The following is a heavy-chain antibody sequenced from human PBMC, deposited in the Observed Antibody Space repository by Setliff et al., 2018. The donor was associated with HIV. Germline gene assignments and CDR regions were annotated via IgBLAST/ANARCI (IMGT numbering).Heavy chain of an antibody. CDR2: ILPVLGVA. J-gene: IGHJ1*01. CDR3: ARDLFTSGYSSAAY. D-gene: IGHD3-22*01. CDR1: GGAFTAYT. V-gene: IGHV1-69*10. Sequence: GASVKVSCKASGGAFTAYTINWVRLAPGHGLKWVGGILPVLGVAEFAQKFRGRVTITADKSTRTVYMELSSLRSEDTAIYYCARDLFTSGYSSAAYWGQGSLVTVSS.